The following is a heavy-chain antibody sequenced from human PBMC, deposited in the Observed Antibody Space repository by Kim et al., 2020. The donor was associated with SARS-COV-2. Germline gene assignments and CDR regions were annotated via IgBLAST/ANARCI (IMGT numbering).Heavy chain of an antibody. J-gene: IGHJ5*02. Sequence: SVTLSLTCAVYGGSFSGYYWSWIRQPPGKGLEWIGEINHSGSTNYNPSLKIRVTISVDTSKNQFSLKLSSVTAADTAVYYCARNSLAARFWFDPWGQGT. CDR2: INHSGST. CDR1: GGSFSGYY. CDR3: ARNSLAARFWFDP. D-gene: IGHD6-6*01. V-gene: IGHV4-34*01.